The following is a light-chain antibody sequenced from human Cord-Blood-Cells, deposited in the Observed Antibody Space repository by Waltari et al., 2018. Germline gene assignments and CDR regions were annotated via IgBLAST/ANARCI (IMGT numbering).Light chain of an antibody. Sequence: DIQITQSPSSLSTSVRDRVTITCRASQSISSYLHWYQQKPGKAPKLLIYAASSLQSGVTSRFSGSGSGTEFTLTISSLQPEDFATYYCQQSYSTLTFGGGTKVEIK. CDR3: QQSYSTLT. CDR2: AAS. V-gene: IGKV1-39*01. J-gene: IGKJ4*01. CDR1: QSISSY.